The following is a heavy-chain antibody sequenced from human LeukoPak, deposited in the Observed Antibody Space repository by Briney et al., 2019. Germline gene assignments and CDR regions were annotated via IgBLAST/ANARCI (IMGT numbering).Heavy chain of an antibody. J-gene: IGHJ6*04. CDR3: AELGITMIGGV. D-gene: IGHD3-10*02. CDR2: ISGSGGST. CDR1: GFTFSSYA. Sequence: GGSLRLSCAASGFTFSSYAMSWVRQAPGKGLEWVSAISGSGGSTYYADYVKGRFTISRDNSKNTLYLQMNSLRSEDTAVYYCAELGITMIGGVWGKGTTVTISS. V-gene: IGHV3-23*01.